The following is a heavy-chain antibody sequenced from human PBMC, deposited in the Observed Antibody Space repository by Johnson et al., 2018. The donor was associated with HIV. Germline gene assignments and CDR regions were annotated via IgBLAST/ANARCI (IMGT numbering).Heavy chain of an antibody. CDR1: GFTFSSYA. Sequence: MLLVESGGGLVQPGGSLRLSCAASGFTFSSYAMSWVRQAPGKGLEWVSAISGSGGSTYYADSVKGRFTISRDNSKNTLYLQMNSLRAEDKAVYYCATDRWGELLQNAFDIWGQGTMVTVSS. CDR2: ISGSGGST. CDR3: ATDRWGELLQNAFDI. V-gene: IGHV3-23*04. D-gene: IGHD1-26*01. J-gene: IGHJ3*02.